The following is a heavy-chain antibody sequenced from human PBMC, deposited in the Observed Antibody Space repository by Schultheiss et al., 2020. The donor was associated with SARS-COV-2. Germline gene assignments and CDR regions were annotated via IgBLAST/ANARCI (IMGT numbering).Heavy chain of an antibody. V-gene: IGHV4-59*12. D-gene: IGHD2-15*01. J-gene: IGHJ4*02. CDR1: GGSISSYY. Sequence: SETLSLTCTVSGGSISSYYWSWIRQPPGKGLEWIGYIYYSGSTYYNPSLKSGVTMSLDTSKNQFSLRLSSVTAADTAVYYCARGGRYCSGGSCYSHDYWGQGTLVTVSS. CDR3: ARGGRYCSGGSCYSHDY. CDR2: IYYSGST.